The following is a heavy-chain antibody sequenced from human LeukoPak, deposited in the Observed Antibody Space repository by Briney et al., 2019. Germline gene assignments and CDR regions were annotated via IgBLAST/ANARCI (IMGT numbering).Heavy chain of an antibody. Sequence: GGSLRLSCAASGFTFSNYSMNWVRQAPGKGLEWVSSISSSSNYIYYADSVKGRFTISRDNAKNSLYLQMNSLKTEDTAVYYCTTDRLGGYELDYWGQGTLVTVSS. CDR3: TTDRLGGYELDY. V-gene: IGHV3-21*03. J-gene: IGHJ4*02. D-gene: IGHD5-12*01. CDR2: ISSSSNYI. CDR1: GFTFSNYS.